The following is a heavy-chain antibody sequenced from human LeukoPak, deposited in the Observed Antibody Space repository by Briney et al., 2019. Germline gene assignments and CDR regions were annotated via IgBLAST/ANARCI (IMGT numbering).Heavy chain of an antibody. CDR3: ATDDARVGANLLQH. Sequence: GASVKVSCKASGYTFTSYDINWVRQATGQGLEWMGWMNPNSGNTGYAQKFQGRVTMTEDTSTDTAYMELSSLRSEDTAVYYCATDDARVGANLLQHWGQGTLVTVSS. J-gene: IGHJ1*01. D-gene: IGHD1-26*01. CDR2: MNPNSGNT. CDR1: GYTFTSYD. V-gene: IGHV1-8*02.